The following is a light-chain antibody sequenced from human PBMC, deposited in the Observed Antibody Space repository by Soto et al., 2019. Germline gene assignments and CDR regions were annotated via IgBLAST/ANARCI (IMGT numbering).Light chain of an antibody. Sequence: QSVLTQPPSASGTPGQRVPISCSGSSSNIGSNTVNWYQQLPGTAPKLLIYSNNRRPSGVPDRFSGSKSGTSASLAISGLQSEDEADYYCAGWDDSLNGPVFGGGTQLTVL. CDR1: SSNIGSNT. J-gene: IGLJ7*01. V-gene: IGLV1-44*01. CDR3: AGWDDSLNGPV. CDR2: SNN.